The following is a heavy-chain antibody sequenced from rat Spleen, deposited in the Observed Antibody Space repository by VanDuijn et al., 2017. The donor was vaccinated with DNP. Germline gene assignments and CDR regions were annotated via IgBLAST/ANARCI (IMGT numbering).Heavy chain of an antibody. CDR3: TRGDILRSFDY. Sequence: EVQLQESGPGLVKPSQSLSLICSVTGYSITSSYRWNWIRKFPGNKLEWMGSINSAGTTKYNPSLKSRISITSDTSKNQFFLQVNSVTTDDTATYYCTRGDILRSFDYWGQGVMVTVSS. J-gene: IGHJ2*01. D-gene: IGHD1-6*01. CDR2: INSAGTT. V-gene: IGHV3-3*01. CDR1: GYSITSSYR.